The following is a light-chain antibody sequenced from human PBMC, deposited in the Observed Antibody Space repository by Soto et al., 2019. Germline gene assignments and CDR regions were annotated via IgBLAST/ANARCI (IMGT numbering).Light chain of an antibody. V-gene: IGLV2-14*01. CDR3: STYISSGTPYL. CDR2: EVS. CDR1: SSDIFYYNY. J-gene: IGLJ2*01. Sequence: QSALTQPASVSGSPGQSITISCTGASSDIFYYNYVSWYQHYPGKAPKLIIYEVSNRPSGVSNRFSGSKSGNTASLTISGLQAEDEADYYCSTYISSGTPYLFGGGTKLTVL.